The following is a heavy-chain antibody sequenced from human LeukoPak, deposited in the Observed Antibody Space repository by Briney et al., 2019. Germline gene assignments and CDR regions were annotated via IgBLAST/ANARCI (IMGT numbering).Heavy chain of an antibody. CDR2: ISNTGGSI. V-gene: IGHV3-11*04. D-gene: IGHD2-15*01. CDR3: ARGAAGNWFDP. Sequence: PGGSLRLSCAASGFTFSDYYMTWIRQAPGKGLEWVSYISNTGGSIYYADSVKGRFTISRDNAKNSLYLQMNSLRAEDTAVYYCARGAAGNWFDPWGQGTLVTVSS. J-gene: IGHJ5*02. CDR1: GFTFSDYY.